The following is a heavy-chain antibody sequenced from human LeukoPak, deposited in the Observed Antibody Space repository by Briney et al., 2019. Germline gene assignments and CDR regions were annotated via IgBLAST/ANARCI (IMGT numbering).Heavy chain of an antibody. Sequence: GGSLRLSCAASGFTFSSYSMNWVRQAPGKGLEWVSSISSSSSYIYYADSVKGRFTISRDNAKNSLYLQMNSLRAEDTAVYYCARDATYYYDSSGYIADAFDIWGQGTMVTASS. CDR3: ARDATYYYDSSGYIADAFDI. CDR1: GFTFSSYS. V-gene: IGHV3-21*01. J-gene: IGHJ3*02. D-gene: IGHD3-22*01. CDR2: ISSSSSYI.